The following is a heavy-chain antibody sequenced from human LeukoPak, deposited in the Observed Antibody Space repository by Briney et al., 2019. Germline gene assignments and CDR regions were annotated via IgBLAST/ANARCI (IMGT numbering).Heavy chain of an antibody. CDR3: ARGGYSYGRYYFDY. CDR2: INHSGST. D-gene: IGHD5-18*01. Sequence: PSETLSLTCTVSGGSISNTFYYWSWIRQPPGKGLEWIGEINHSGSTNYNPSLKSRVTISVDTSKNQFSLKLSSVTAADTAVYYCARGGYSYGRYYFDYWGQGTLVTVSS. CDR1: GGSISNTFYY. J-gene: IGHJ4*02. V-gene: IGHV4-39*07.